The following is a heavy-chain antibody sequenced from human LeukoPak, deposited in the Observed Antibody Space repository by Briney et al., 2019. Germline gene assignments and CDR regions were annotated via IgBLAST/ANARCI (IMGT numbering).Heavy chain of an antibody. CDR1: GFTFSSYS. D-gene: IGHD1-26*01. J-gene: IGHJ3*02. CDR2: ISSSSSYI. Sequence: PGGSLRLPCAASGFTFSSYSMNWVRQAPGKGLEWVSSISSSSSYIYYADSVKGRFTISRDNAKNSLYLQMNSLRAEDTAVYYCARFRIVGATSDAFDIWGQGTMVTVSS. V-gene: IGHV3-21*01. CDR3: ARFRIVGATSDAFDI.